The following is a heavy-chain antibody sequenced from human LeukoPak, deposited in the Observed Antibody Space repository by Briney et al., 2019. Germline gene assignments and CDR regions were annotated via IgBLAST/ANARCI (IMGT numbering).Heavy chain of an antibody. Sequence: GGSLRLSCAASGLTLSSYWMHWVRQAPGKGLVWVSRINSDGSSTRYADSAKGRFTISRDNAKNTLYLQMNSVRAEDTAVYYCAELTSMVEQYWGQGTLVTVSS. V-gene: IGHV3-74*01. D-gene: IGHD3-10*01. CDR2: INSDGSST. CDR1: GLTLSSYW. J-gene: IGHJ4*02. CDR3: AELTSMVEQY.